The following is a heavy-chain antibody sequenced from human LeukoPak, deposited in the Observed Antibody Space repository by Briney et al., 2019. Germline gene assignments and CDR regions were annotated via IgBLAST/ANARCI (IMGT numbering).Heavy chain of an antibody. CDR2: ISVYSGDT. CDR1: GYSFSSYS. D-gene: IGHD5-18*01. Sequence: ASVKVSCKASGYSFSSYSITWLRQAPGQGLEWMGWISVYSGDTNYAQKFQGRVTMTTDASTSTAYMELRSLRSDDTAVYYCARDSLHSYSFLWGQGTLVTVSS. J-gene: IGHJ4*02. CDR3: ARDSLHSYSFL. V-gene: IGHV1-18*01.